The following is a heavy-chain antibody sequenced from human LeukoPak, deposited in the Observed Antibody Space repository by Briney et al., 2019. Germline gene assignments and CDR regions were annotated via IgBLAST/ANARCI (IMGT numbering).Heavy chain of an antibody. CDR3: ARGGRGYSYTLYY. V-gene: IGHV1-69*13. CDR1: GGTFSSYA. Sequence: SVKVSCKASGGTFSSYAVSWVRQAPGQGLEWMGGIIPIFGTANYAQKFQGRVTITADESTSTAYMELSSLRSEDTAVYYCARGGRGYSYTLYYWGQGTLVTVSS. D-gene: IGHD5-18*01. CDR2: IIPIFGTA. J-gene: IGHJ4*02.